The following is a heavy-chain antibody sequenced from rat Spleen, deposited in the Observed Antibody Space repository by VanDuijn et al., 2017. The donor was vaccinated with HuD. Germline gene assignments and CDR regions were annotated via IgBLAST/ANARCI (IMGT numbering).Heavy chain of an antibody. CDR3: TRDPGNSFDY. J-gene: IGHJ2*01. Sequence: DVQLVESGGGLVQPGRSLKLSCVASGFIFNNYWMTWIRQAPGKGLEWVASISNSGGYTYYPDSVKGRFTISRENAKNTLYLEMNSLRSEDTATYYCTRDPGNSFDYWGQGVMVTVSS. CDR1: GFIFNNYW. CDR2: ISNSGGYT. D-gene: IGHD1-4*01. V-gene: IGHV5-31*01.